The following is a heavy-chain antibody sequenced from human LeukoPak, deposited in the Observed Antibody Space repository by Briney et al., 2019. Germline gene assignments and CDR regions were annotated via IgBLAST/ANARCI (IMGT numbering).Heavy chain of an antibody. D-gene: IGHD3-9*01. CDR1: VFQFSTFA. V-gene: IGHV3-23*01. CDR2: FLGSGSTT. CDR3: AKERDETGYFNAPFDQ. Sequence: GPSLRLPCLSCVFQFSTFALDLVPPAPGEGPGGVSVFLGSGSTTYYADSVKGRLTISRDNSNNTLFLQMDRLKGEDTAVYFCAKERDETGYFNAPFDQWGQGTLVTVSS. J-gene: IGHJ4*02.